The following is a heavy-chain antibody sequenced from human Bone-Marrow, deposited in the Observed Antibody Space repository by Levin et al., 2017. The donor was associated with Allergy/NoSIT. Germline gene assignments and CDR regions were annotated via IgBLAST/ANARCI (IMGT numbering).Heavy chain of an antibody. CDR1: GFTFSSYG. V-gene: IGHV3-33*01. D-gene: IGHD4-17*01. CDR3: ARGLFQDYGDYVNNPLDY. Sequence: GESLKISCAASGFTFSSYGMHWVRQAPGKGLEWVAVIWYDGSNKYYADSVKGRFTISRDNSKNTLYLQMNSLRAEDTAVYYCARGLFQDYGDYVNNPLDYWGQGTLVTVSS. CDR2: IWYDGSNK. J-gene: IGHJ4*02.